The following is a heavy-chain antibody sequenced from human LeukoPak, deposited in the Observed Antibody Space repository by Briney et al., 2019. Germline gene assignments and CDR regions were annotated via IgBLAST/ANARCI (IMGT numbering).Heavy chain of an antibody. Sequence: TSETLSLTCTVSGGSISSYYWSWIRQPPGKGLEWIGYIYYSGSTNYNPSLKSRVTISVDTSKNQFSLKLSSVTAADTAVYYCASHRYFDWFFDYWGQGTLVTVSS. CDR3: ASHRYFDWFFDY. D-gene: IGHD3-9*01. CDR1: GGSISSYY. CDR2: IYYSGST. V-gene: IGHV4-59*08. J-gene: IGHJ4*02.